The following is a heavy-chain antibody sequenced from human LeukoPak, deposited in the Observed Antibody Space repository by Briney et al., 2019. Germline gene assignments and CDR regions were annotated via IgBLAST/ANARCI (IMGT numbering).Heavy chain of an antibody. Sequence: PGGSVRLSCTASGFTFSSYSMNWVRQAPGKGLEWVSSISTSSSYIYYAHSVKGRVTITRDNAKNSLYLQMNSLRAEDTAVYYCARDLRPAGYSSGWGQGTLVTVSS. CDR1: GFTFSSYS. J-gene: IGHJ4*02. CDR3: ARDLRPAGYSSG. D-gene: IGHD6-19*01. V-gene: IGHV3-21*01. CDR2: ISTSSSYI.